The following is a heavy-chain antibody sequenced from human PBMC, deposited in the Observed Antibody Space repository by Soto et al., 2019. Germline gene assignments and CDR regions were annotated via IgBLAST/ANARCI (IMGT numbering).Heavy chain of an antibody. CDR2: INHSGST. J-gene: IGHJ5*02. CDR3: ARGRSSSWPRARFDP. V-gene: IGHV4-34*01. Sequence: QVQLQQWGAGLLKPSETLSLTCAVYGGSFSGYYWSWIRQPPGKGLEWIGEINHSGSTNYNPSLKSRVTISVDTSKNQFSLKLSSVTAADTAVYYCARGRSSSWPRARFDPWGQGTLVTVSS. CDR1: GGSFSGYY. D-gene: IGHD6-13*01.